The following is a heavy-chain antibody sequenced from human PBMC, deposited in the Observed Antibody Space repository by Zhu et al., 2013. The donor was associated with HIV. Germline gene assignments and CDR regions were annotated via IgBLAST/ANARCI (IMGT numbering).Heavy chain of an antibody. V-gene: IGHV1-2*02. CDR2: INPDSGGT. D-gene: IGHD6-13*01. CDR1: GHTFTDDY. J-gene: IGHJ6*02. Sequence: QVQLVQSGAEVQKPGASVKVSCKASGHTFTDDYIHWVRQAPGQGLEWMGWINPDSGGTNYAQHFQGRVTMTRDTSISTAYMELSRLRSDDTAVYYCAREQQLALYYYYYGLDVWGQGTTVTVSS. CDR3: AREQQLALYYYYYGLDV.